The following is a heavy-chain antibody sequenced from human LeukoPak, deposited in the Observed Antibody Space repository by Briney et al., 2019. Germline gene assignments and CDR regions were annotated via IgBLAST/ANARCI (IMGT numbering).Heavy chain of an antibody. D-gene: IGHD3-16*01. V-gene: IGHV3-30*02. CDR3: AKDHWDQWGGVPYYFDY. CDR1: GFTFSSYG. CDR2: IRYDGSNK. J-gene: IGHJ4*02. Sequence: GGSLRLSCAASGFTFSSYGMHWVRQAPGKGLEWVAFIRYDGSNKYYADSVKGRFTISRDNSKNTLYLQMNSLRAEDTAVYYCAKDHWDQWGGVPYYFDYWGQGTLVTVSS.